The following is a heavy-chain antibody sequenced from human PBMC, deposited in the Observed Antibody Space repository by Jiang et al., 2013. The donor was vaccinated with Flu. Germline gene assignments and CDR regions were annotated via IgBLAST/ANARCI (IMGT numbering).Heavy chain of an antibody. Sequence: FQGHVTISADKSISTAYLQWSSLKASDTAMYYCARVLWFGELFYFDYWGQGTLVTVSS. J-gene: IGHJ4*02. CDR3: ARVLWFGELFYFDY. D-gene: IGHD3-10*01. V-gene: IGHV5-10-1*01.